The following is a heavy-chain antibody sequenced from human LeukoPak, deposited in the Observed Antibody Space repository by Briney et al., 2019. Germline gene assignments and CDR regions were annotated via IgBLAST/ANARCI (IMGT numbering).Heavy chain of an antibody. V-gene: IGHV1-18*04. CDR2: ISAYNGNT. Sequence: ASVKVSCKASGYTFTGYYMHWVRQAPGQGLEWMGWISAYNGNTNYAQKLQGRVTMTTDTSTSTAYMELRSLRSDDTAVYYCARAVVAVAGTGDAFDIWGQGTMVTVSS. CDR3: ARAVVAVAGTGDAFDI. CDR1: GYTFTGYY. J-gene: IGHJ3*02. D-gene: IGHD6-19*01.